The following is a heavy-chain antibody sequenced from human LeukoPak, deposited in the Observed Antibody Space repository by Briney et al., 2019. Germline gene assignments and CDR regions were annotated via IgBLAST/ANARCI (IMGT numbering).Heavy chain of an antibody. D-gene: IGHD2-2*01. CDR1: GFTFSSYA. CDR2: ISGSGGST. J-gene: IGHJ4*02. CDR3: ASQDIVVVPAAMGQTGYFDY. V-gene: IGHV3-23*01. Sequence: GGSLRLSCAASGFTFSSYAMSWVRQAPGKGLEWVSAISGSGGSTYYADSVKGRFTISRDNSKNTLYLQMNSLRAEDTAVYYCASQDIVVVPAAMGQTGYFDYWGQGTLVTVPS.